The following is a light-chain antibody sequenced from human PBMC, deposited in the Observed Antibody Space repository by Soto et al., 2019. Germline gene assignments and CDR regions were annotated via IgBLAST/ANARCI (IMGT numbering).Light chain of an antibody. J-gene: IGLJ2*01. CDR1: SSNIGSNY. Sequence: QAVVTQPPSASGTPGQRVTISCSGSSSNIGSNYVYWYQQLPGTAPKLLICRNNQRPSGVPDRFSGSKSGTSASLAISGLRSEDEADYYCVAWDDSLSGVVFGGGTKLTVL. CDR2: RNN. V-gene: IGLV1-47*01. CDR3: VAWDDSLSGVV.